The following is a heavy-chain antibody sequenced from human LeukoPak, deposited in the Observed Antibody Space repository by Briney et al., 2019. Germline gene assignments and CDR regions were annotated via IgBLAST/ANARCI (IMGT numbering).Heavy chain of an antibody. CDR3: ARDQLSRGVWFDP. D-gene: IGHD1-1*01. CDR2: ISAYNGNT. Sequence: VASVKVSWKASGYTFTSYGISWVRQAPGQGLEWMGWISAYNGNTNYAQKLQGRVTMTTDTSTSTAYMELRSLRSDDTAVYYCARDQLSRGVWFDPWGQGTLVTVSS. CDR1: GYTFTSYG. J-gene: IGHJ5*02. V-gene: IGHV1-18*01.